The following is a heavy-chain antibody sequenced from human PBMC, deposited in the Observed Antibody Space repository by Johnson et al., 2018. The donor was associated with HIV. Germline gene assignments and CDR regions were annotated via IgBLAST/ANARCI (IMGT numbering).Heavy chain of an antibody. CDR3: ARYSDGGYHPHDAFDI. CDR1: GFTFSNAW. J-gene: IGHJ3*02. Sequence: VQLVESGGGLVKPGGSLRLSCAASGFTFSNAWMSWVRQAPGKGLEWVSVINSGGTTYYADSVKGRFTISRDNSKNTLYLQMNSLRAEDTAVYYCARYSDGGYHPHDAFDIWGQGTMVTVSS. D-gene: IGHD4-23*01. CDR2: INSGGTT. V-gene: IGHV3-66*01.